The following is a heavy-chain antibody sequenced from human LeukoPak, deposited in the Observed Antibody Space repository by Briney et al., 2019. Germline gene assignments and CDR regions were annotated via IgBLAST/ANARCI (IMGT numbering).Heavy chain of an antibody. CDR3: ARSHLNYLEWLLFDY. D-gene: IGHD3-3*01. CDR2: IYYSGST. V-gene: IGHV4-59*08. J-gene: IGHJ4*02. Sequence: PSETLSLTCTVSGGSISSYYWSWIRQPPGKGLEWIGYIYYSGSTNYNPSLKSRVTISVDTSKNQFSLKLSSVTAADTAAYYCARSHLNYLEWLLFDYWGQGTLVTVSS. CDR1: GGSISSYY.